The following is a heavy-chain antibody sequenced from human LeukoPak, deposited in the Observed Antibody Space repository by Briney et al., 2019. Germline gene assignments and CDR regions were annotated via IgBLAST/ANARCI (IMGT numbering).Heavy chain of an antibody. J-gene: IGHJ4*02. D-gene: IGHD4-17*01. Sequence: PSETLSLTCAVYGGSFSDSYWSWIRQPPGKGLEWIGEINHSGSTNYNPSLKSRVTISVDTSKNQFSLKLSSVTAADTAVYYCARDDYGDFTFDFWGQGTLVTVSS. CDR3: ARDDYGDFTFDF. CDR1: GGSFSDSY. CDR2: INHSGST. V-gene: IGHV4-34*01.